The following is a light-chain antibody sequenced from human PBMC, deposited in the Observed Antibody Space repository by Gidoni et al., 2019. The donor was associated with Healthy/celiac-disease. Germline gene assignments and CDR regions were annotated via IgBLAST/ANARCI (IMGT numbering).Light chain of an antibody. CDR2: SNN. Sequence: QSGLTQPPSASGTPGQRVTISCSGSSSNIGSNTVNWYQQLPGTAPNLLIYSNNQRPSGVPDRFSGSKSGTSASLAISGLQSEDEADYYCAAWDDSLNVVFGGGTKLTVL. CDR3: AAWDDSLNVV. CDR1: SSNIGSNT. V-gene: IGLV1-44*01. J-gene: IGLJ2*01.